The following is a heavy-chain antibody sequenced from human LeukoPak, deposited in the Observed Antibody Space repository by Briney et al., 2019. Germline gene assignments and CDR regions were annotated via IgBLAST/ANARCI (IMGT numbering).Heavy chain of an antibody. D-gene: IGHD3-22*01. CDR3: ARGYDSSSPAFDI. V-gene: IGHV4-31*03. CDR1: GGSISSGGYY. CDR2: IYYSGST. J-gene: IGHJ3*02. Sequence: ASETLSLTCTVSGGSISSGGYYWSWIRQHPGKGLEWIGYIYYSGSTYYNPSLKSRVTISVDTSKNQFSLKLSSVTAADTAVYYCARGYDSSSPAFDIWGQGTMVTVSS.